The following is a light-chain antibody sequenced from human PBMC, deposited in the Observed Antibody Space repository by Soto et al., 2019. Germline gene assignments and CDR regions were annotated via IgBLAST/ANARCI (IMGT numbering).Light chain of an antibody. Sequence: EVVMTQSPATLSVSPGERVTLSCRASQSVRRNLAWYQQRPGQVPRLLIYDASTRATGIPARFSGSGSGTEFTLTISSLQSEDFAVYFCQQCNNWPLTFGGGTKVEI. V-gene: IGKV3-15*01. CDR3: QQCNNWPLT. CDR1: QSVRRN. CDR2: DAS. J-gene: IGKJ4*01.